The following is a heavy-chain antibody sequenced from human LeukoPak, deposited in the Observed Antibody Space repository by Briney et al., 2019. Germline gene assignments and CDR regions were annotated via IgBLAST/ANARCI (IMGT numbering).Heavy chain of an antibody. CDR3: ARAEWSNWYFDL. V-gene: IGHV3-7*03. Sequence: GGSLRLSCAASGFTFSAYWMNWVRQAPGKGLEWVANIKQDGSEKYYVDSVKGRFTLSRDSAKNSLYLQMNSLRAEDTAVYYCARAEWSNWYFDLWGRGTLVTVSS. CDR2: IKQDGSEK. D-gene: IGHD3-3*01. J-gene: IGHJ2*01. CDR1: GFTFSAYW.